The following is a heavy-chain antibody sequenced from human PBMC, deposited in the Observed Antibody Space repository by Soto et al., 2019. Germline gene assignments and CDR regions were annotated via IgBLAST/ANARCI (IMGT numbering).Heavy chain of an antibody. CDR3: ARGRTDSFGFPPPLDY. Sequence: ASVKVSCKASGYTFTGYYMHWVRQAPGQGLEWMGWIYPNSGGTNYAQKFQGWVTMTRDTSISTAYMELSRLRSDDTAVYYCARGRTDSFGFPPPLDYWGQGTLVTV. CDR2: IYPNSGGT. V-gene: IGHV1-2*04. D-gene: IGHD3-3*01. J-gene: IGHJ4*02. CDR1: GYTFTGYY.